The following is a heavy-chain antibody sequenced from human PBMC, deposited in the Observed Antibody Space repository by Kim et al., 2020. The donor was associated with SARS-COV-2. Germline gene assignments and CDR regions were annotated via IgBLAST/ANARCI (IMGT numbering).Heavy chain of an antibody. D-gene: IGHD5-18*01. CDR2: ISCDGSNK. CDR3: AKDPPVDTADYYFDY. CDR1: GFTFSSYG. Sequence: GGSLRLSCAASGFTFSSYGMHWVRQAPGKGLEWVAVISCDGSNKYYADSVKGRFTISRDNSKNTLYLQMNSLRAEDTAVYYCAKDPPVDTADYYFDYWGQGTLVTVSS. V-gene: IGHV3-30*18. J-gene: IGHJ4*02.